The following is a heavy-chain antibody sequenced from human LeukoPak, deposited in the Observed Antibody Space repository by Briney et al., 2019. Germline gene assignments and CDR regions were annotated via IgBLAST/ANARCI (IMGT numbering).Heavy chain of an antibody. D-gene: IGHD6-19*01. J-gene: IGHJ4*02. CDR3: AKGEFGRGWPN. V-gene: IGHV3-23*01. CDR2: ISNNGVNR. Sequence: GGSLRLSCAASGFTFSSYALNWVRQAPRKGLEGVSGISNNGVNRNYADSVKGRFTISRDNSKNTLYLQMNSLRAEDTAVYYCAKGEFGRGWPNWGQGTLVTVSS. CDR1: GFTFSSYA.